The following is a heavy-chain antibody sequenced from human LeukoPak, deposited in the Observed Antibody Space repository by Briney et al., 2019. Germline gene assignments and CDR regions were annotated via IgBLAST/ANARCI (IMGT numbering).Heavy chain of an antibody. CDR2: IKSKTDGGTT. Sequence: PGGSLRLSCVTSGFRFDDFPMHWVRQAPGKGLEWVGRIKSKTDGGTTDYAAPVKGRFTISRDDSKNTLYLQMNSLKTEDTAVYYCTTDRDLRFPFDYWGQGTLVTVSS. V-gene: IGHV3-15*01. CDR1: GFRFDDFP. CDR3: TTDRDLRFPFDY. D-gene: IGHD3-3*01. J-gene: IGHJ4*02.